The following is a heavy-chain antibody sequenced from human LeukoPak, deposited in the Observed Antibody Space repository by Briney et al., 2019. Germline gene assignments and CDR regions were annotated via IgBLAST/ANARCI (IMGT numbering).Heavy chain of an antibody. CDR2: IWYDGNNK. D-gene: IGHD3-22*01. V-gene: IGHV3-33*06. J-gene: IGHJ3*02. Sequence: GGSLRLSCAASGFTFSSYGMHWVRQAPGKGLEWVAVIWYDGNNKYYADSVKGRFTISRDNSKNTLYLQMNSLRAEDTAVYYCAKVKNYLDSGGPWAFDIWGQGTMVTVSS. CDR1: GFTFSSYG. CDR3: AKVKNYLDSGGPWAFDI.